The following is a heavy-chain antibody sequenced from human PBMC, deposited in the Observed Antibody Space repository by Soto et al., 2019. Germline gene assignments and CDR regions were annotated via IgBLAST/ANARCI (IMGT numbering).Heavy chain of an antibody. Sequence: EVQLLESGGGLVRPGGSLRLSCTASGVTVINYAMTWVRQAPGKGLECVSVISGSTGITYYADSVKGRFTISRDNSKNTLYLQMNSLRADDTAIYYCAKYRFYASSWSPDPFDIWGQGTMVTVPS. J-gene: IGHJ3*02. V-gene: IGHV3-23*01. CDR1: GVTVINYA. D-gene: IGHD6-13*01. CDR2: ISGSTGIT. CDR3: AKYRFYASSWSPDPFDI.